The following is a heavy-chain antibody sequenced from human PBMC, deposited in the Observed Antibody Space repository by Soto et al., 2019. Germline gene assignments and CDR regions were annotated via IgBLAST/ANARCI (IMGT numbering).Heavy chain of an antibody. Sequence: EVQLLESGGGLVQRGGSRNLSFAASGFSFTNYALTWFPKPPGKGLEWVARVSGRGGSAYYPDSVKARLTISRDNSNNTLYLQMTNVRGEDTAVYYCVRRAGGAVVWYYDLWGRGTLVSVFS. V-gene: IGHV3-23*01. D-gene: IGHD2-21*01. CDR3: VRRAGGAVVWYYDL. CDR2: VSGRGGSA. J-gene: IGHJ2*01. CDR1: GFSFTNYA.